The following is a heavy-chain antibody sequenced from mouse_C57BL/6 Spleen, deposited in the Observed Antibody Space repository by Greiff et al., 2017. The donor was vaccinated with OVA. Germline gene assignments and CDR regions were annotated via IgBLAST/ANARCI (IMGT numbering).Heavy chain of an antibody. CDR2: IDPENGDT. V-gene: IGHV14-4*01. CDR3: IPNYYGSAWCVY. J-gene: IGHJ3*01. Sequence: EVQLQQSGAELVRPGASVKLSCTASGFNIKDDYMHWVKQRPEQGLEWIGWIDPENGDTEYASKFQGKATITADTSSNTAYLQLSSLTSEDTAVYYCIPNYYGSAWCVYCGQGTLVTVSA. D-gene: IGHD1-1*01. CDR1: GFNIKDDY.